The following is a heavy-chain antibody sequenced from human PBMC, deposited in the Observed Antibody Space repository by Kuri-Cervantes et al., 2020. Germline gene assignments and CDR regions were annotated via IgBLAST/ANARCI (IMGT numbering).Heavy chain of an antibody. CDR2: ISGSGGS. CDR3: AKTARDGSSGWYNY. CDR1: GFTFSTYG. D-gene: IGHD6-19*01. V-gene: IGHV3-23*01. Sequence: GGSLRLSCAASGFTFSTYGMSWVRQAPGKGLEWVSGISGSGGSYYADSVKGRFTISRDNSKNTFYLHMNSLRAEDTAVYYCAKTARDGSSGWYNYWGQGTLVTVSS. J-gene: IGHJ4*02.